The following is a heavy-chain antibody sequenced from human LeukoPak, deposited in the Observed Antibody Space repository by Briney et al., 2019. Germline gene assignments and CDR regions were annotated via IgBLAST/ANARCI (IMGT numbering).Heavy chain of an antibody. CDR3: ARQSDSSTSHFDY. Sequence: SETLSLTCTVSGGSISSYYWSWIRQPPGKGLEWIGYIYYSGSINYNPSLKSRVTISVGTSKNQFSLKLSSVTAADTAVYYCARQSDSSTSHFDYWGQGTLVTVSS. D-gene: IGHD2-2*01. CDR2: IYYSGSI. V-gene: IGHV4-59*01. J-gene: IGHJ4*02. CDR1: GGSISSYY.